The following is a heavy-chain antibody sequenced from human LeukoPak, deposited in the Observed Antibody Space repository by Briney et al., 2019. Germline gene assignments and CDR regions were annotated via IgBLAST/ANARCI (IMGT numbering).Heavy chain of an antibody. CDR3: ARDLRYYGSGSYPSPGDY. D-gene: IGHD3-10*01. CDR2: ISYDGSNK. J-gene: IGHJ4*02. V-gene: IGHV3-30*03. CDR1: GFTFSSYG. Sequence: GGSLRLSCAASGFTFSSYGMHWVRQAPGKGLEWVAVISYDGSNKYYADSVKGRFTISRDNSKNTLYLQMNSLRAEDMAVYYCARDLRYYGSGSYPSPGDYWGQGTLVTVSS.